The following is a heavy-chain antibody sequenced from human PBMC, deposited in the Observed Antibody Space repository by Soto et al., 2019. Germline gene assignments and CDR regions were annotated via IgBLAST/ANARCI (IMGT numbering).Heavy chain of an antibody. CDR1: GYSFTSCW. V-gene: IGHV5-10-1*01. J-gene: IGHJ2*01. D-gene: IGHD6-13*01. CDR2: IDPSDSYT. Sequence: GESLKISCNGSGYSFTSCWISWVRQMPGKGLEWMGRIDPSDSYTNYSPSFQGHVTISADKPISTAYLQWSSLKASDTAMYYCARRSSSWSPYFDLWGRGTLVTVSS. CDR3: ARRSSSWSPYFDL.